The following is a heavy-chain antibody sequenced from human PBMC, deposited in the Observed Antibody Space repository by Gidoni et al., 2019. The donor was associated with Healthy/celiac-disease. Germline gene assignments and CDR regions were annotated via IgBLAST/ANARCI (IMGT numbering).Heavy chain of an antibody. CDR1: GFTFSSYG. J-gene: IGHJ6*02. CDR3: ATTEGELSYYYGMDV. Sequence: QVQLVESGGGVVQPGRSLRLSCADSGFTFSSYGMHWVRQAPGKGLEWVAVISYDGSNKYYADSVKGRFTISRDNSKNTLYLQMNSLRAEDTAVYYCATTEGELSYYYGMDVWGQGTTVTVSS. V-gene: IGHV3-30*03. D-gene: IGHD1-26*01. CDR2: ISYDGSNK.